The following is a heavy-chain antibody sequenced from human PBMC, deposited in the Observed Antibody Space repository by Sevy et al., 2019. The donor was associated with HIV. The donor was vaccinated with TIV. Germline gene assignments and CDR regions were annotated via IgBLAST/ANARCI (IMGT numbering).Heavy chain of an antibody. CDR1: GFTVSSNY. D-gene: IGHD6-13*01. V-gene: IGHV3-53*01. Sequence: GGSLRLTCAASGFTVSSNYMSWVRQAPGKGLEWVSVLYRDAYYADSVKGRCTISRDNSKNTLYLQMNSLRPEDTAVYYCAVVAEGYWGQGTLVTVSS. CDR3: AVVAEGY. J-gene: IGHJ4*02. CDR2: LYRDA.